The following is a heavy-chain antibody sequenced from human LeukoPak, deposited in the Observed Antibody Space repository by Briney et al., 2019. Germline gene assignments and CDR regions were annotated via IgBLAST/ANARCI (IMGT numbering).Heavy chain of an antibody. D-gene: IGHD3-3*01. CDR2: FYPTVSS. Sequence: PSETLSLTCTVSGGSISSYYWSWIRQPAGKGLEWIGRFYPTVSSNYNPSLMSRVTMSVATSKIQFSLKMSSVTAADTAVYYCARDVSIFGPSCYFDIWGQGTLVTASS. CDR3: ARDVSIFGPSCYFDI. V-gene: IGHV4-4*07. CDR1: GGSISSYY. J-gene: IGHJ4*02.